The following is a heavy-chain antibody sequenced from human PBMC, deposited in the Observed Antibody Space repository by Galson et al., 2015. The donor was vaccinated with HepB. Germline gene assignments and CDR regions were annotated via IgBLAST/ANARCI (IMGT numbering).Heavy chain of an antibody. V-gene: IGHV1-3*01. Sequence: SCKASGNSFTSYAMHWVRQAPGQRLEWMGWINAGNGNTKYSQKLQGRVTISRDTTARTAYMELRSLRSEDTAVYYCAKSRDSGTYWGFDYWGQGTLVTVSS. J-gene: IGHJ4*02. D-gene: IGHD1-26*01. CDR1: GNSFTSYA. CDR2: INAGNGNT. CDR3: AKSRDSGTYWGFDY.